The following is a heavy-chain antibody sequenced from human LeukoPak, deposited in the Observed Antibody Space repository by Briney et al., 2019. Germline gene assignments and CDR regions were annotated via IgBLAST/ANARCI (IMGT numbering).Heavy chain of an antibody. Sequence: ASVTVSCKTSAYTFTGYYLHWARQAPGHGLEWMGRINPNSGGTNSAQTFQGRVTMTRDTSISTAYMELSRLRSDDTAVYYCARDLTTSSGYYYHYFDYWGQGTLVTVSS. CDR3: ARDLTTSSGYYYHYFDY. CDR2: INPNSGGT. D-gene: IGHD3-22*01. CDR1: AYTFTGYY. J-gene: IGHJ4*02. V-gene: IGHV1-2*06.